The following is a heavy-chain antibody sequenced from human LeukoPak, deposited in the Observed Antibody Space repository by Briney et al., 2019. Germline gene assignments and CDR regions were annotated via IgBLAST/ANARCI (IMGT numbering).Heavy chain of an antibody. Sequence: GASVKVSCKASGGTFSSYAISWVRQAPGQGLEWMGGIIPIFGTANYAQKFQGRVTITADESTSTAYMELSSLRSEDTAVYYCAREMGVEMATIGGFYFDYWGQGTLVTVSS. J-gene: IGHJ4*02. CDR3: AREMGVEMATIGGFYFDY. D-gene: IGHD5-24*01. V-gene: IGHV1-69*13. CDR2: IIPIFGTA. CDR1: GGTFSSYA.